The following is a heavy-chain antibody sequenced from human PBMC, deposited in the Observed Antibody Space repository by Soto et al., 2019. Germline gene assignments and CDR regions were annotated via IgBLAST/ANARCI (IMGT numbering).Heavy chain of an antibody. Sequence: EVQLLESGGGLVQPGGSLRLSCAASGFTFSSCAMGWVRQAPGKGLEWVSDIIDSGGSTYYADSVKDRFTISRDNSKSTLYLQMNSLRAEDTALYYCAKGRSYYYYYGVDVWGQGTTVTVSS. CDR3: AKGRSYYYYYGVDV. CDR1: GFTFSSCA. CDR2: IIDSGGST. V-gene: IGHV3-23*01. J-gene: IGHJ6*02.